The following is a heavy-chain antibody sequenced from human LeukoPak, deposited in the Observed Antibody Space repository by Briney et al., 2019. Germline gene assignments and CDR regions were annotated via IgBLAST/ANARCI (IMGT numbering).Heavy chain of an antibody. Sequence: GGSLRLSCAASGFSFSHYWMTWVRQAPGKGLEWVANIKQDGSEKYYVDSVEGRFTIPRDNAKSSLFLHLNSLRVEDTAVYYCARVDGSSSCPDYWGQGTLVTVSS. CDR1: GFSFSHYW. J-gene: IGHJ4*02. CDR3: ARVDGSSSCPDY. V-gene: IGHV3-7*01. CDR2: IKQDGSEK. D-gene: IGHD6-13*01.